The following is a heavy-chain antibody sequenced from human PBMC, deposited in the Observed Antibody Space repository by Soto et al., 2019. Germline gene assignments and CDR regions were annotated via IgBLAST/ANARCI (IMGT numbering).Heavy chain of an antibody. CDR3: ARETNYCGGDCYIDY. D-gene: IGHD2-21*02. CDR2: IIPIFGTA. CDR1: GSTLSGYA. J-gene: IGHJ4*02. V-gene: IGHV1-69*13. Sequence: SVKVACNSSGSTLSGYAISLDRQAPGQGLEWMGGIIPIFGTANYAQKFQGRVTITADESTSTAYMELSSLRSEDTAVYYCARETNYCGGDCYIDYWGQGTLVTVSS.